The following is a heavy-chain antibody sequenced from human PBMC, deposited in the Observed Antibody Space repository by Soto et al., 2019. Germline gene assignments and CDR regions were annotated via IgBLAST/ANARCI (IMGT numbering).Heavy chain of an antibody. J-gene: IGHJ4*02. CDR1: GFSFDDYG. Sequence: EVQLVESGGGVVRPGGSLRLSCAASGFSFDDYGMSWVRQGPGKGLEWVSGINWNGGSTGYADSVKGRFIISRDNAKNSLYLQMKSLRAEDTALYYCARVPYFYDSSGYYFDYWGQGTLVTVSS. V-gene: IGHV3-20*04. CDR2: INWNGGST. CDR3: ARVPYFYDSSGYYFDY. D-gene: IGHD3-22*01.